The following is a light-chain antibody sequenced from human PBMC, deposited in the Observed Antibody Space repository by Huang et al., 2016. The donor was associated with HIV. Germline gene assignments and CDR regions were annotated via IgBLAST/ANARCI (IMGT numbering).Light chain of an antibody. Sequence: EIVMTQSPATLSVSPGERVTLSCRASQSVATNLAWYQHKPGQAPSLRIYGASSRATGVPARFSGSGSGTDFTLTIGSLQSEDFAVYYCQQYNDWPRAFGQGTKVEIK. CDR2: GAS. CDR3: QQYNDWPRA. V-gene: IGKV3-15*01. J-gene: IGKJ1*01. CDR1: QSVATN.